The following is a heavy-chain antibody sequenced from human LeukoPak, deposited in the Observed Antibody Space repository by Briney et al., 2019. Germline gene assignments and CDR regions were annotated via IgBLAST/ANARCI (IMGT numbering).Heavy chain of an antibody. CDR1: GGSLSGYY. J-gene: IGHJ5*02. D-gene: IGHD1-7*01. Sequence: SETLSLTCAVYGGSLSGYYWSWIRQPPGKGLEWIGEINHSGSTNYNPSLKSRVTISVDTSKNQFSLKLSPVTAADTAVYYCARVGLELLSPSIWFDPWGQGTLVTVSS. CDR2: INHSGST. CDR3: ARVGLELLSPSIWFDP. V-gene: IGHV4-34*01.